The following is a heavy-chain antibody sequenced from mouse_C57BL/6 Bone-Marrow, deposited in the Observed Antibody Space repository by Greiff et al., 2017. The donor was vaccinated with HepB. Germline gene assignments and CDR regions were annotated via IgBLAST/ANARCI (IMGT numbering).Heavy chain of an antibody. V-gene: IGHV5-4*01. CDR3: ARDRDSSGSFAY. CDR1: GFTFSSYA. D-gene: IGHD3-2*02. CDR2: ISDGGSYT. Sequence: DVMLVESGGGLVKPGGSLKLSCAASGFTFSSYAMSWVRQTPEKRLEWVATISDGGSYTYYPDNVKGRFTISRDNAKNNLYLQMRHLKSEDTARYYCARDRDSSGSFAYWGQGTLVTVSA. J-gene: IGHJ3*01.